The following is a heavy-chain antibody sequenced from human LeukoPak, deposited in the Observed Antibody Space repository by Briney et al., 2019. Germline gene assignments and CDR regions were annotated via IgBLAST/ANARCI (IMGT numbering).Heavy chain of an antibody. V-gene: IGHV4-59*01. CDR1: GGSISSYY. D-gene: IGHD3-22*01. J-gene: IGHJ5*02. CDR3: ARDSSGYYHWFDP. Sequence: SETLSLTCTVSGGSISSYYWNWIRQPPGKGLERIGYIYYSGTTNYNPSLKTRVTLSVDASKNQFSLKLSSVTAADTAVYYCARDSSGYYHWFDPWGQGTLVTVSS. CDR2: IYYSGTT.